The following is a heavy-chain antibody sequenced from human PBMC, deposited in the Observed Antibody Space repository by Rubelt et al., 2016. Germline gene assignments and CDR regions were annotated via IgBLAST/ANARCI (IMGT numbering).Heavy chain of an antibody. CDR2: INAGNGNT. Sequence: QVQLVQSGAEVKKPGASVKVSCKASGYTFTSYAMHWVRQAPGQRLEWMGWINAGNGNTKYSQKFQGRVTITRDTSASTAYMELSSLRSEDTAVYYCARGKLMVYAGGDYWGQGTLVTVSS. D-gene: IGHD2-8*01. CDR3: ARGKLMVYAGGDY. J-gene: IGHJ4*02. CDR1: GYTFTSYA. V-gene: IGHV1-3*01.